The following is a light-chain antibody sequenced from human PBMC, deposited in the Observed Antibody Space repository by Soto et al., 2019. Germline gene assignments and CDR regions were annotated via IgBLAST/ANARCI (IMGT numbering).Light chain of an antibody. Sequence: EIVMSQSPATLSVSPGERATLSCRASQSVSSSYLAWYQQKPGQAPRLLIYGASSRATGIPDRFSGSGSGTDFTLTISRLEPEDFAVYYCQQYGSSLLTWTFGQGTKVDIK. CDR1: QSVSSSY. J-gene: IGKJ1*01. V-gene: IGKV3-20*01. CDR3: QQYGSSLLTWT. CDR2: GAS.